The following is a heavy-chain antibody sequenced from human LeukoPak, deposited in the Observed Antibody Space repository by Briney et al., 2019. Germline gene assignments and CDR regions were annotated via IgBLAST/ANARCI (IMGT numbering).Heavy chain of an antibody. CDR1: GGAISSSSYY. J-gene: IGHJ4*02. Sequence: PSETLSLTCTVSGGAISSSSYYWGWIRQPPGKALEWIGSIYYSGSTYYNPSLKSRVTISVDTSKNQFSLKLSSVTAADTALYYCAGQYCSSTTCYDLFDYWGQGTLVTVSS. V-gene: IGHV4-39*01. D-gene: IGHD2-2*01. CDR3: AGQYCSSTTCYDLFDY. CDR2: IYYSGST.